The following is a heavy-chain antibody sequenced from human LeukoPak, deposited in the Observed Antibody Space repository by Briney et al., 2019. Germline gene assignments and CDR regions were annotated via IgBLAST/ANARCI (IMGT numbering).Heavy chain of an antibody. CDR2: ISGSGGST. D-gene: IGHD3-3*01. V-gene: IGHV3-23*01. J-gene: IGHJ5*02. Sequence: PGGSLRLSCAASGFTFSSYAMSWVRQAPGKGLEWVSAISGSGGSTYYADSVKGRFTISRDNSKNTLYLQMNSLRAEDTAVYYCAKDATYDFWSGPNHNWFDPWGQGTLVTVSS. CDR1: GFTFSSYA. CDR3: AKDATYDFWSGPNHNWFDP.